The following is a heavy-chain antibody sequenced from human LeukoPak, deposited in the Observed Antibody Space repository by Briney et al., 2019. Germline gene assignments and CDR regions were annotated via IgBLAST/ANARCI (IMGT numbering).Heavy chain of an antibody. Sequence: SETLSLTCTVSGGSILGGYFYWSWVRQPAGKRLEWIGRVDVSGSTNYNPSLRSRVIISVDTSKNQFSLNLTSVTAADTAVYYCARWGVGFSNHGFDYWGQGSLVIVSP. J-gene: IGHJ4*02. V-gene: IGHV4-61*02. CDR2: VDVSGST. D-gene: IGHD1-26*01. CDR3: ARWGVGFSNHGFDY. CDR1: GGSILGGYFY.